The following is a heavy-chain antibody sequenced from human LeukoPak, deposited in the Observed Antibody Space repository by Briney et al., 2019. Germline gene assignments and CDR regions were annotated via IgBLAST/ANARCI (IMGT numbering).Heavy chain of an antibody. CDR1: GGSISSYY. CDR3: ARHGIWFGDTNRWFDP. V-gene: IGHV4-59*08. CDR2: IYYSGST. J-gene: IGHJ5*02. Sequence: PSETLSLTCTVSGGSISSYYWSWIRQPPGKGLEWIGYIYYSGSTNYNPSLTSRVTISVDTSKNQFSLRLTSVTAADTAVYFCARHGIWFGDTNRWFDPWGHGTLVTVSS. D-gene: IGHD3-10*01.